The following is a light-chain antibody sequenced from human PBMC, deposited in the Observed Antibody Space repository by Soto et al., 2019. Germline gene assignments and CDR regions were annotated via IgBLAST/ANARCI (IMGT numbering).Light chain of an antibody. CDR3: CSYAGSPDV. V-gene: IGLV2-11*01. J-gene: IGLJ1*01. CDR1: SSDVGDYNY. Sequence: QSALTQPRSVSGSPGQSVAISCTGSSSDVGDYNYVSWYQQHPGKAPKVMIYDVSKRPSGVPDRFSGSKSGNTASLTISGLQAEDEAYYYCCSYAGSPDVFGSGTKLTVL. CDR2: DVS.